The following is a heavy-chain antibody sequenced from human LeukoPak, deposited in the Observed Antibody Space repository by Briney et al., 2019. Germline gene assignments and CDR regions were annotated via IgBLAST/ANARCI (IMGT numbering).Heavy chain of an antibody. Sequence: EASVKVSCKASGGTFSRYAISWVRQAPGQGLEWMGGISPIFGTVNYAQKFQGRVTMTRDTSTSTVYMELSSLRSEDTAVYYCARDGGNGDYELGYWGQGTLVTVSS. J-gene: IGHJ4*02. V-gene: IGHV1-69*05. CDR3: ARDGGNGDYELGY. D-gene: IGHD4-17*01. CDR1: GGTFSRYA. CDR2: ISPIFGTV.